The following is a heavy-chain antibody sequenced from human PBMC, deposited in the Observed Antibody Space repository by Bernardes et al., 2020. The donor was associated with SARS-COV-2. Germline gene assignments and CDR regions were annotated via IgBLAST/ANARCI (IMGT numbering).Heavy chain of an antibody. D-gene: IGHD6-13*01. CDR2: INPNSGGT. Sequence: ASVKVSCKASGYTFTGHYMHWVRQAPGQGLEWMGWINPNSGGTNYAQKFQGRVTMTRDTSISTAYMELSRLRSDDTAVYYCARDHSSWYLIPNWFDPWGQGTLVTVSS. CDR1: GYTFTGHY. CDR3: ARDHSSWYLIPNWFDP. V-gene: IGHV1-2*02. J-gene: IGHJ5*02.